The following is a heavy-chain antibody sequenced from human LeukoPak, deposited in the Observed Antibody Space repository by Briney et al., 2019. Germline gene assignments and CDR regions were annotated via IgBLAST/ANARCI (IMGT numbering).Heavy chain of an antibody. J-gene: IGHJ4*02. CDR1: GYTFTGYY. V-gene: IGHV1-2*06. CDR3: ASVGYYYDSSGYRF. D-gene: IGHD3-22*01. CDR2: INPNSGGT. Sequence: ASVKVSCKASGYTFTGYYMQWVRQAPGQGLEWMGRINPNSGGTNYAQKFQGRDTMTRDTSISTAYMELSRLRSDDTAVYYCASVGYYYDSSGYRFWGQGTLVTVSS.